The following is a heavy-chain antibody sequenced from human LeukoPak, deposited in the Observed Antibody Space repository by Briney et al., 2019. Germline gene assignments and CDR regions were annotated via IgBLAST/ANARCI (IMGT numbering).Heavy chain of an antibody. V-gene: IGHV3-48*03. J-gene: IGHJ4*02. CDR3: ASRYDGALGY. CDR1: GFTLSNE. Sequence: TGGSLRLSCAASGFTLSNEMNWVRQAPGKGLECVSYIGGGTIYYADSVKGRLTISRDNAKNSLYLQMDSLRAEDTAVYFCASRYDGALGYWGLGTLVTVSS. CDR2: IGGGTI. D-gene: IGHD3-3*01.